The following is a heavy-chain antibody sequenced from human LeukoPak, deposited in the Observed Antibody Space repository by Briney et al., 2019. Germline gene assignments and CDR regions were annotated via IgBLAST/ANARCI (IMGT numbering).Heavy chain of an antibody. CDR1: GFMLSSTW. D-gene: IGHD4-17*01. Sequence: GGSLRLSCAASGFMLSSTWMHWVRQAPGKGLVWVSRINSDATSTSYADSVRGRFTISRDDAKNTMYLQMNSLRAEDTAVYYCARDDYGARQYYYGMDVWGQGTTVTVSS. CDR2: INSDATST. J-gene: IGHJ6*02. V-gene: IGHV3-74*01. CDR3: ARDDYGARQYYYGMDV.